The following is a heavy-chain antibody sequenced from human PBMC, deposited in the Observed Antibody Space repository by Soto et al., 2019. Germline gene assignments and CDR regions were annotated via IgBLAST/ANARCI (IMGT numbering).Heavy chain of an antibody. J-gene: IGHJ4*01. CDR3: ARENQARSQNHDILTAYYHPLY. CDR1: GYTLTNIY. D-gene: IGHD3-9*01. Sequence: GTSVKVTCKSSGYTLTNIYRQWVRQAPGQGLEWMGIINPSGGSTSYAQKFQGRLSMTRDTSTSIVYMELSSLRSEDTAVYYCARENQARSQNHDILTAYYHPLYWGHGTLVTVSS. CDR2: INPSGGST. V-gene: IGHV1-46*01.